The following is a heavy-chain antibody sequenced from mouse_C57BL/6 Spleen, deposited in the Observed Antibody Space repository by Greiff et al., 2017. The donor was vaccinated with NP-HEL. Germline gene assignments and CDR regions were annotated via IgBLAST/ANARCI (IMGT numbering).Heavy chain of an antibody. V-gene: IGHV1-69*01. J-gene: IGHJ2*01. CDR3: ARNDGYFGGYYFDD. D-gene: IGHD2-3*01. Sequence: QVQLQQPGAELVMPGASVKLSCKASGYTFTSYWMHWVKQRPGQGLEWIGEIDPSDSYTNYNQKFKGKSTLTVDKSSSTAYMQLSSLTSEDSAVYYCARNDGYFGGYYFDDWGQGTTLTVSS. CDR2: IDPSDSYT. CDR1: GYTFTSYW.